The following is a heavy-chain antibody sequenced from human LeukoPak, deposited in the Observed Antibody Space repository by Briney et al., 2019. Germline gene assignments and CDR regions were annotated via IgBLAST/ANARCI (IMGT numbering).Heavy chain of an antibody. V-gene: IGHV4-4*07. Sequence: SETLPLTCTVSGGSISSYDWTWIRQPAGKGLEWIGRVYTSGTTKYNPSLRGRVTMSVDTSTKQFSLNLSSVTAADTAVYYCVTTHVGGAVDWNVFDIWGQGTLVTVSS. CDR3: VTTHVGGAVDWNVFDI. CDR2: VYTSGTT. J-gene: IGHJ3*02. CDR1: GGSISSYD. D-gene: IGHD2-21*01.